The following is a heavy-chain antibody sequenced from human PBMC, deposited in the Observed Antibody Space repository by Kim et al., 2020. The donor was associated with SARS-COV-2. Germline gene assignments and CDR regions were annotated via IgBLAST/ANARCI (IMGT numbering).Heavy chain of an antibody. Sequence: GKGRFTISRDDSQTTAYLEMNGLKTEDTAVYYCTRIPATTLAFWDAFDIWGQGTMVTVSS. J-gene: IGHJ3*02. V-gene: IGHV3-73*01. D-gene: IGHD1-1*01. CDR3: TRIPATTLAFWDAFDI.